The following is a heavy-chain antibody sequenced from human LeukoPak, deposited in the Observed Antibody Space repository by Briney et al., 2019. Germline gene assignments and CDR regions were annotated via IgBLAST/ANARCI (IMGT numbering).Heavy chain of an antibody. CDR2: IKQDGSEK. J-gene: IGHJ4*02. CDR1: GFTFSSFW. D-gene: IGHD4-11*01. CDR3: ARESYSNYGNYFDY. Sequence: GGSLRLSCAASGFTFSSFWMSWVSQAPGKGWEWVANIKQDGSEKYYVDSVKGRFTISRDNAKNSLYLQMNSLRAEDTAVYYCARESYSNYGNYFDYWGQGTLVTVSS. V-gene: IGHV3-7*01.